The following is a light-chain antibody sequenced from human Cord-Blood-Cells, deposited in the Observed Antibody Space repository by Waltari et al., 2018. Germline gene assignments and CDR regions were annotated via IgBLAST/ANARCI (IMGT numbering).Light chain of an antibody. CDR3: QQYNSYSYT. Sequence: DIQMTQSPSTLSASVGDRVTITCRVSQSISSWLAWYKQKPGKAPKLLIYKASSLESGVPSRFSGSGSGTEFTLTISSLQPDDFATYYCQQYNSYSYTFGQGTKLEIK. V-gene: IGKV1-5*03. CDR1: QSISSW. J-gene: IGKJ2*01. CDR2: KAS.